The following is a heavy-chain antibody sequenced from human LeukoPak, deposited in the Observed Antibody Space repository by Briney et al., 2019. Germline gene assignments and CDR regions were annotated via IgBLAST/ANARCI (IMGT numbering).Heavy chain of an antibody. CDR1: VSTLVTNG. Sequence: GGSLRPSLAPPVSTLVTNGIDWAPRPQGRGLGGVAFIRYDGTNKWYADSVKGRFTISRDNSKNMLYLQMNSLRAEDTAVYYCARGCCASCAGDCYSQAWGQGTLVTVSS. CDR2: IRYDGTNK. J-gene: IGHJ4*02. D-gene: IGHD2-21*02. V-gene: IGHV3-30*02. CDR3: ARGCCASCAGDCYSQA.